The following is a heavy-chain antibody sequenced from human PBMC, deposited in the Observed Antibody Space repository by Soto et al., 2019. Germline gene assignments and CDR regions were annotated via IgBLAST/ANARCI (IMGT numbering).Heavy chain of an antibody. CDR3: ASDYYGSGSYYNYFDY. Sequence: ASVKVSCKASGGNFSSYTISWVRQAPGQGLEWMGRIIPILGIANYAQKFQGRVTITADKSTSTAYMELSSLRSEDTAVYYCASDYYGSGSYYNYFDYWGQGTLVTVSS. J-gene: IGHJ4*02. CDR1: GGNFSSYT. D-gene: IGHD3-10*01. V-gene: IGHV1-69*02. CDR2: IIPILGIA.